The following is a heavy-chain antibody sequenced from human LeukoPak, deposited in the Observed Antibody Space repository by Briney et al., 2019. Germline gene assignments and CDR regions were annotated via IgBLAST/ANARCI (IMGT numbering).Heavy chain of an antibody. J-gene: IGHJ4*02. CDR1: GFTFSSYW. V-gene: IGHV3-7*01. CDR3: ARDAGYGYWVIDY. Sequence: GGSLRLSCAASGFTFSSYWINWVRQTPGKGLEWVAHINLDGSAKYYADSVKGRFTISRDNAKNSLYLQMNSLRVEDTAVYYCARDAGYGYWVIDYWGQGTLVTVSS. CDR2: INLDGSAK. D-gene: IGHD5-18*01.